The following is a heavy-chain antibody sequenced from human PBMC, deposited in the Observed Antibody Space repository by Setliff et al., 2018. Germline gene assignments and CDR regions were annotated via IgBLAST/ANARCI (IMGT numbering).Heavy chain of an antibody. CDR3: ARLWRRIQQIDY. CDR1: GGSISSSNW. D-gene: IGHD3-10*01. CDR2: INHSGST. V-gene: IGHV4-4*02. J-gene: IGHJ4*02. Sequence: PSETLSLTCAVSGGSISSSNWWSWVRQPPGKGLEWIGEINHSGSTNYNPSLKSRVTISVDTSKNQFSLKLSSVTAADTAVYYCARLWRRIQQIDYWGQGTLVTVSS.